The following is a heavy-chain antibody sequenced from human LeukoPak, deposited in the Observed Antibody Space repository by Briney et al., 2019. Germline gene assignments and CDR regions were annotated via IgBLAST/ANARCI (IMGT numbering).Heavy chain of an antibody. J-gene: IGHJ3*02. V-gene: IGHV1-69*05. CDR1: GGTFSSYA. Sequence: SVKVSCKASGGTFSSYAISWVRQAPGQGLERMGRIIPIFGTANYAQKFQGRVTITTDESTSTAYMELSSLRSEDTAVYYCARIYLGAFDIWGQGTMVTVSS. CDR3: ARIYLGAFDI. CDR2: IIPIFGTA. D-gene: IGHD3-16*01.